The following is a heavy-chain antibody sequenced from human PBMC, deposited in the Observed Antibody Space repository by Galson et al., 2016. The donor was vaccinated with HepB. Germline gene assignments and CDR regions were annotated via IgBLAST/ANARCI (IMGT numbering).Heavy chain of an antibody. CDR2: IYYTGST. CDR1: GGSISSSSYY. J-gene: IGHJ4*02. V-gene: IGHV4-39*01. Sequence: SETLSLTCTVSGGSISSSSYYWGWIRQPPGKGLEWIGSIYYTGSTYYNPSLKSRVTISLDPSRNQFSLKLSSVTAADTAVYYCTSPAAVRGAYYQFDYWGLGTPVTVSS. CDR3: TSPAAVRGAYYQFDY. D-gene: IGHD1-26*01.